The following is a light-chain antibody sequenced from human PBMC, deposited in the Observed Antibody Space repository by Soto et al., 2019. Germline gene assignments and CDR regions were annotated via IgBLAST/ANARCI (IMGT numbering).Light chain of an antibody. V-gene: IGKV3-11*01. CDR3: QQRNYWLS. CDR2: DAS. J-gene: IGKJ4*01. CDR1: QSVSSY. Sequence: EIVLTQSPATLSLSPGERATLSCRASQSVSSYLAWYQQKPGQAPRLLIYDASNRATGIPGRFSGGGSGTDFPLTISSLEPEDFAVYYCQQRNYWLSFGGGTKVEI.